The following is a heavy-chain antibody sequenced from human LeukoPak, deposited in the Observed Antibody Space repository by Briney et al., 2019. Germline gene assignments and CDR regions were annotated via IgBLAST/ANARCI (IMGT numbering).Heavy chain of an antibody. V-gene: IGHV3-7*01. CDR2: INEDGSET. Sequence: GGSLRLSCAVSGFTFRSYRMNWVRQAPGKGLEWVANINEDGSETYYLDSVKGRFTISRDNAKESMFLQMNSLRVEDTAVYYCVRDQRRVGSNWATMVAFDYWGQGTLLSVSS. J-gene: IGHJ4*02. CDR3: VRDQRRVGSNWATMVAFDY. CDR1: GFTFRSYR. D-gene: IGHD5-24*01.